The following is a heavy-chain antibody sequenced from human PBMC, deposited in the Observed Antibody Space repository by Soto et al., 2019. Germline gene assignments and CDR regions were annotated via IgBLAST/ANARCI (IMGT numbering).Heavy chain of an antibody. CDR1: GFTFSSYS. Sequence: QVQLVESGGGVVQPGRSLRLSCAASGFTFSSYSMHWVRQAPGKGLEWVAVILYDGSKKYYADSVKGRFTISRDNSKNTMYLQMSSLRGEDTALYYCVKDGSSGWPYFGDMDVWGRGTTVTVSS. CDR3: VKDGSSGWPYFGDMDV. V-gene: IGHV3-30*18. CDR2: ILYDGSKK. D-gene: IGHD6-19*01. J-gene: IGHJ6*02.